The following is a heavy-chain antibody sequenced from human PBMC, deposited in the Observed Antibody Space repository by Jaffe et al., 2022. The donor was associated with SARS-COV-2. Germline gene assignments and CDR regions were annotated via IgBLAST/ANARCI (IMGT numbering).Heavy chain of an antibody. CDR3: ARHVEAPYGDYDDTYYYYYGMDV. V-gene: IGHV4-59*08. CDR2: IYYSGST. D-gene: IGHD4-17*01. Sequence: QVQLQESGPGLVKPSETLSLTCTVSGGSISSYYWSWIRQPPGKGLEWIGYIYYSGSTNYNPSLKSRVTISVDTSKNQFSLKLSSVTAADTAVYYCARHVEAPYGDYDDTYYYYYGMDVWGQGTTVTVSS. CDR1: GGSISSYY. J-gene: IGHJ6*02.